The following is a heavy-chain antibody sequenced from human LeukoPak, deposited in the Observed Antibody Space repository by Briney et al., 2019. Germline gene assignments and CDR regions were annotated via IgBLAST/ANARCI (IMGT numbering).Heavy chain of an antibody. Sequence: ASVKVSCKASGYTFTSYAMHWVSQAPGQRLEWMGWINAGNGNTKYSQKFQGRVTITRDTSASTAYMELSSLRSEDTAVYYCARAIVVVAATPLGWFDPWGQGTLVTVSS. CDR3: ARAIVVVAATPLGWFDP. D-gene: IGHD2-15*01. CDR2: INAGNGNT. V-gene: IGHV1-3*01. J-gene: IGHJ5*02. CDR1: GYTFTSYA.